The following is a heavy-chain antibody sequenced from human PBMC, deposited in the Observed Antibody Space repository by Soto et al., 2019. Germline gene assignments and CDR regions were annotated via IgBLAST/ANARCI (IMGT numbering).Heavy chain of an antibody. CDR1: GDSVSSNSVA. Sequence: SQTLSLTCVISGDSVSSNSVAWNWIRQSPSRGLEWLGRTYCRSKWYNDYAVSVKSRITINPDTSKNQFSLQLNSVTPEDTAVYYCARGRAAAAYGMDVWGQGTTVTVSS. CDR3: ARGRAAAAYGMDV. D-gene: IGHD6-13*01. J-gene: IGHJ6*02. CDR2: TYCRSKWYN. V-gene: IGHV6-1*01.